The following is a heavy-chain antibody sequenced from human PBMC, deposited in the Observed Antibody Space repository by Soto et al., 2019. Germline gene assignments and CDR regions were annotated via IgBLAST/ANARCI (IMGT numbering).Heavy chain of an antibody. V-gene: IGHV4-4*02. Sequence: PSETLSLTCAVSGGSISSSNWWSWVRQPPGKGLEWIGEIYHSGSTNYNPSLKNRATISVDKSKNQFSLKLSSVTAADTAVYYCARDPGIAPTGMDVWGQGTTVTVSS. D-gene: IGHD6-13*01. CDR2: IYHSGST. CDR3: ARDPGIAPTGMDV. CDR1: GGSISSSNW. J-gene: IGHJ6*02.